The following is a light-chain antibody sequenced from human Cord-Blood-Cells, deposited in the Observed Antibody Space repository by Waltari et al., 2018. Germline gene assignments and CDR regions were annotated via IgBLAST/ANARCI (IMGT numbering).Light chain of an antibody. CDR2: DAS. V-gene: IGKV3-11*01. Sequence: EIVLTQSPATLSLSLGERDTFSCRASQSVSSYLAWYQQKPGQAPRLLIYDASNRATGIPARFSGSGSGTDFTLTISSLEPEDFAVYYCQQRSNWPPGLTFGGGTKVEIK. J-gene: IGKJ4*01. CDR1: QSVSSY. CDR3: QQRSNWPPGLT.